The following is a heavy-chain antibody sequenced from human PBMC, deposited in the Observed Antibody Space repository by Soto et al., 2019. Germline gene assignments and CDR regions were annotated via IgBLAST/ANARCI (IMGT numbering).Heavy chain of an antibody. V-gene: IGHV3-53*01. CDR1: GFTVSSNY. CDR2: IYSGGST. CDR3: ARDAFVGAGTGYYYYCMDV. Sequence: EVQLVESGGGLIQPGGSLRLPCAASGFTVSSNYMSWVRQAPGKGLEWVSVIYSGGSTYYADSVKGRFTISRDNSKNTLYLQMNSLRAEDTAVYYCARDAFVGAGTGYYYYCMDVWGQGTTVTVSS. J-gene: IGHJ6*02. D-gene: IGHD1-26*01.